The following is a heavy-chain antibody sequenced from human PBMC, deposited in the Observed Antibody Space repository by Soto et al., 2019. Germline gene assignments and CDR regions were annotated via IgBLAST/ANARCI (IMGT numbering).Heavy chain of an antibody. J-gene: IGHJ4*02. Sequence: SGGALRLSCAASGFTVSSYAMHWVRQAPGKGLEWVAVISYDGSNKYYADSVKGRFTISRDNSKNTLYLQMNSLRAEDTAVYYCARDNHPFTMIVVPPGDYWGQGTLVTVSS. D-gene: IGHD3-22*01. CDR2: ISYDGSNK. CDR3: ARDNHPFTMIVVPPGDY. CDR1: GFTVSSYA. V-gene: IGHV3-30-3*01.